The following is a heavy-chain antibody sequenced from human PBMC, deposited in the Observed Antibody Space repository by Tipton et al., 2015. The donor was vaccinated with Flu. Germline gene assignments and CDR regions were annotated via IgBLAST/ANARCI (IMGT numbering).Heavy chain of an antibody. CDR2: IGSAGDT. V-gene: IGHV3-13*01. D-gene: IGHD6-13*01. Sequence: SLRLSCAASGFTFSSYDIHWVRQPKGKGLEWVSAIGSAGDTYYVDSVKGRFTISRDNAKNSPYLQMNGLRVGDTAVYYCTRGPLPDSNWYNGLDVWGQGTTVTVSS. J-gene: IGHJ6*02. CDR3: TRGPLPDSNWYNGLDV. CDR1: GFTFSSYD.